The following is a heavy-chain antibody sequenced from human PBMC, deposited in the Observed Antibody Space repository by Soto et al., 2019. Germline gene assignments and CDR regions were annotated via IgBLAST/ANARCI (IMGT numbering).Heavy chain of an antibody. D-gene: IGHD2-15*01. V-gene: IGHV3-21*01. CDR1: GFTFSSYS. CDR3: VRDKCRGDSCSPGL. CDR2: ISSSSSYI. Sequence: PGGSLRLSCAASGFTFSSYSMNWVRQAPGKGLEWVSSISSSSSYIYYADSVKGRFTISRDNAKNSLYLQMNSLRAEDTAVYYWVRDKCRGDSCSPGLGGQGTRVTVSS. J-gene: IGHJ4*02.